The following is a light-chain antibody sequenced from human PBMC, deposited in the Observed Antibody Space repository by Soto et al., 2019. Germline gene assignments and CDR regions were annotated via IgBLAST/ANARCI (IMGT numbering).Light chain of an antibody. V-gene: IGKV1-5*01. CDR3: QEYSSYWT. Sequence: DIQMTQSPSTLSASVGDRVTITCRASQTVERWLAWYQQKPGKAPNLLISDVSSLESGVPSRFSGSGSATEFTLTISGLQPDDFATYYCQEYSSYWTFGQGTKVDI. CDR1: QTVERW. J-gene: IGKJ1*01. CDR2: DVS.